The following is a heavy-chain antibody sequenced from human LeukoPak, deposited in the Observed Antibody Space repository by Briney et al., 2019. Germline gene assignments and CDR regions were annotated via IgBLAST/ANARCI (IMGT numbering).Heavy chain of an antibody. CDR1: GFTFSSYA. CDR2: ISGSGGST. D-gene: IGHD4-11*01. V-gene: IGHV3-23*01. J-gene: IGHJ6*03. Sequence: GGSLRLSCAASGFTFSSYAMTWVRQAPGKGLEWVSAISGSGGSTYYADSVKGRFTISRDNSKNTLYLQMNSLRAEDTAVYYCAKHTVRSYYYMDVWGKGTTVTVSS. CDR3: AKHTVRSYYYMDV.